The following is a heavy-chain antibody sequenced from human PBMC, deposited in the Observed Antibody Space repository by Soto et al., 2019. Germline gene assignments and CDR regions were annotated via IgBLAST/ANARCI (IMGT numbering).Heavy chain of an antibody. Sequence: GGSLRLSCQASGFTFRNYKMSWVRQAPGKGLEWVSAISGSGGSTYNADSVKGRFTISRDSSKNTLYLQMNSLRAEDTAVYYCAKVVGYSYGHPRQSDFYNFDYWGQGTLVTVSS. V-gene: IGHV3-23*01. CDR2: ISGSGGST. CDR1: GFTFRNYK. J-gene: IGHJ4*02. D-gene: IGHD5-18*01. CDR3: AKVVGYSYGHPRQSDFYNFDY.